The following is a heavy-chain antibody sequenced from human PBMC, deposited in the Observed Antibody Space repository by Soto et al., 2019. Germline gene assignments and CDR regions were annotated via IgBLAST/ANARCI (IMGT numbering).Heavy chain of an antibody. Sequence: EVQLVESGGGLVQPGGSLRLSCAASGFTFSSYWMHWVRQVPGKGLVWVSRIGSNGRSTNYAESVKGRFTISRDNVKNTLFLQINSLRAEDTAVYYCARDVSNSVDYWGQGTLVPVST. D-gene: IGHD4-4*01. CDR1: GFTFSSYW. J-gene: IGHJ4*02. V-gene: IGHV3-74*01. CDR2: IGSNGRST. CDR3: ARDVSNSVDY.